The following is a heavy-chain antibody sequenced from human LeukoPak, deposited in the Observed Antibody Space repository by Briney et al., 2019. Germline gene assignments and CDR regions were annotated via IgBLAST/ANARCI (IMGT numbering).Heavy chain of an antibody. D-gene: IGHD6-13*01. CDR1: GLTFNNYW. CDR2: INSDGSTT. Sequence: PGGSLRLSCAASGLTFNNYWMHWVRQAPGKGLEWVSRINSDGSTTNYADSVKGRFTISRDSAKNTMYLQMNSLRAEDTAVYYCAREAEQQLVRSWFDPWGQGTPVTVSS. V-gene: IGHV3-74*01. CDR3: AREAEQQLVRSWFDP. J-gene: IGHJ5*02.